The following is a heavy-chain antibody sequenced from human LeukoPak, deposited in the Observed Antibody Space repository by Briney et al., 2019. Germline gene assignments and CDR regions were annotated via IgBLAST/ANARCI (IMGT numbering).Heavy chain of an antibody. J-gene: IGHJ4*02. CDR1: GYSFVGYG. V-gene: IGHV1-18*01. D-gene: IGHD4-17*01. CDR2: FNPENGNT. CDR3: ARDDYGDYVPLDY. Sequence: ASVKVSCKASGYSFVGYGITWVRQAPGQGLEWMGWFNPENGNTNYAQKVQGRVTMTADTSTSTSYMELRSLRSDDTAVYYCARDDYGDYVPLDYWGQGTLVTVSS.